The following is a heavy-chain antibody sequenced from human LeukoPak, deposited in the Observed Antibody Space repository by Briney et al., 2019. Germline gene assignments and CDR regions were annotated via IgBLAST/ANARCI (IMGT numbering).Heavy chain of an antibody. Sequence: SETLSLTCTVSGGSISSYYWSWIRQPPGKGLEWIGYIYYSGTTNYNPSLKSRVTISVDTSKNQFSLKLSSVTAADTAVYYWARGVYIAAAQYGYWGQGTLVTVSS. D-gene: IGHD6-13*01. CDR2: IYYSGTT. CDR1: GGSISSYY. J-gene: IGHJ4*02. CDR3: ARGVYIAAAQYGY. V-gene: IGHV4-59*01.